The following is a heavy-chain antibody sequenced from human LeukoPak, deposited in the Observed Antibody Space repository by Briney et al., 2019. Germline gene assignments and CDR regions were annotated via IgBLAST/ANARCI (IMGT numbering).Heavy chain of an antibody. CDR3: ARGQSGSYAQIDY. Sequence: PGGSLRLSCAASGFVFSSYAMNWVRQAPGKGLQWVSYISRSSDTLYHADSVKGRFTISRDNAKNSLYLQMNSLRAEDTAVYYCARGQSGSYAQIDYWGQGTLVTVSS. CDR2: ISRSSDTL. J-gene: IGHJ4*02. D-gene: IGHD1-26*01. CDR1: GFVFSSYA. V-gene: IGHV3-48*04.